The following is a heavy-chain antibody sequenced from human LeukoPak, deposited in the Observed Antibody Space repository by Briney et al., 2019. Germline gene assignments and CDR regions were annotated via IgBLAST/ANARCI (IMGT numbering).Heavy chain of an antibody. CDR3: AEEPFLYDSSGYPFFFDY. D-gene: IGHD3-22*01. CDR2: ISGSGGST. Sequence: PGASLRLSCAASGFTFSSYAMSWVRQAPGKGLEWVSAISGSGGSTYYADSVKGRFTISRDNSKNTLYLQMNSLRAEDTAVYYFAEEPFLYDSSGYPFFFDYWGQGTLVTVSS. CDR1: GFTFSSYA. J-gene: IGHJ4*02. V-gene: IGHV3-23*01.